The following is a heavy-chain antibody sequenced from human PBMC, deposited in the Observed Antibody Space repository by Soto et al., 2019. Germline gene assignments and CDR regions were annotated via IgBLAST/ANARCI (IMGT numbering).Heavy chain of an antibody. D-gene: IGHD3-3*01. Sequence: ASVKVSCKASGYTFTSYGISWVRQAPGQGLEWMGWINAGNGNTKYSQKFQGRVTITRDTSASTAYMELSSLRSEDTAVYYCARGFPLWFDLWGQGTLVTVSS. V-gene: IGHV1-3*01. CDR2: INAGNGNT. CDR1: GYTFTSYG. CDR3: ARGFPLWFDL. J-gene: IGHJ5*02.